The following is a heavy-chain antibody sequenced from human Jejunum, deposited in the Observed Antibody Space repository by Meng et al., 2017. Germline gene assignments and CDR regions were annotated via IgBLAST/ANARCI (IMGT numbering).Heavy chain of an antibody. J-gene: IGHJ4*02. V-gene: IGHV4-59*02. CDR1: GASVSSDY. Sequence: QVHMRQSDPALVKPSETLSLTCTVSGASVSSDYWSWIRQPPGKGLEWIGYVYNTGSTNFNPSLKSRVTLSVDTSKNQFSLNLSSVTAADTAVYYCARGPPADFWGPGTLVTVSS. CDR3: ARGPPADF. CDR2: VYNTGST.